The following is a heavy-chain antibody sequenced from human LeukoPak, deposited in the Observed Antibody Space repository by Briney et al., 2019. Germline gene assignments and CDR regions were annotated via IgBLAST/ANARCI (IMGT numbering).Heavy chain of an antibody. V-gene: IGHV4-61*02. CDR2: IYTSGST. J-gene: IGHJ6*03. D-gene: IGHD1-26*01. CDR3: ARDLFHLVGATSRYYYYYMDV. CDR1: GGSISSGSYY. Sequence: PSQTLSLTCTVSGGSISSGSYYWSWIRQPAGKGLEWIGRIYTSGSTNYNPSLKSRVTISVDTSKNQFSLKLSSVTAADTAVYYCARDLFHLVGATSRYYYYYMDVWGKGTTVTVSS.